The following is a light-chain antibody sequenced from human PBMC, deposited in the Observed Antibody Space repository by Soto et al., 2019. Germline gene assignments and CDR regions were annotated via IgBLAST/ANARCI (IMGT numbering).Light chain of an antibody. CDR3: QQYNNWPPWT. CDR1: QSVSSN. CDR2: GAS. V-gene: IGKV3-15*01. J-gene: IGKJ1*01. Sequence: EIVMTQSPSTLSVSPGDGATLSCRASQSVSSNLAWYQQKPGQAPRLLIYGASTRATGIPARFSGSGSGTEFTLTISSLQSEDFAVYYCQQYNNWPPWTFGQGTKVDI.